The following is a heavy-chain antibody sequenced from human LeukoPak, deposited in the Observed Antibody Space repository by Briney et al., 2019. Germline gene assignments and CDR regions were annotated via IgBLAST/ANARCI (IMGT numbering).Heavy chain of an antibody. CDR3: ARHVKGATPLFYFDY. CDR2: IYYSGST. D-gene: IGHD1-26*01. J-gene: IGHJ4*02. Sequence: SEPLSLTCTVSGGSISSYYWSWIRQPPGKGLEWMGYIYYSGSTNYNPSLKSRVTISVDTSKNQFSLKLSSVTAADTAVYYCARHVKGATPLFYFDYWGQGTLVTVSS. CDR1: GGSISSYY. V-gene: IGHV4-59*08.